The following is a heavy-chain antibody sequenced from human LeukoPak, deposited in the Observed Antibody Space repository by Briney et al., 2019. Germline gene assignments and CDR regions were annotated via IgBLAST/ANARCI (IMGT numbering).Heavy chain of an antibody. CDR2: IRSKAYGGTA. Sequence: PTGGSLRLSCTASGFTFGDFGMSWVRQAPGKGLEWVGFIRSKAYGGTAEYAASVKGRFTISRDDSKSIAYLQMNSLKTEDTAVYYCTSPYQVGPTQLPTAVSYNWGQGTLVTVSS. D-gene: IGHD1-26*01. CDR1: GFTFGDFG. J-gene: IGHJ4*02. V-gene: IGHV3-49*04. CDR3: TSPYQVGPTQLPTAVSYN.